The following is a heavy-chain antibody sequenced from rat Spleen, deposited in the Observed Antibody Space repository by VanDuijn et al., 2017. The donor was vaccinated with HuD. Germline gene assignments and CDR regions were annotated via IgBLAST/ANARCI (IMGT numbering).Heavy chain of an antibody. Sequence: EVQLVESGGGLVQPGRSMKLSCAASGFTFSNYYMAWVRQAPTKGLEWVASMNTGGGDTYYPDSVKDRFTISRDNAKSTLYLQVDSLRSEDTATYYCARHGLYSNYGWFAYWGQGTLVTVSS. CDR1: GFTFSNYY. CDR3: ARHGLYSNYGWFAY. D-gene: IGHD1-10*01. J-gene: IGHJ3*01. V-gene: IGHV5-25*01. CDR2: MNTGGGDT.